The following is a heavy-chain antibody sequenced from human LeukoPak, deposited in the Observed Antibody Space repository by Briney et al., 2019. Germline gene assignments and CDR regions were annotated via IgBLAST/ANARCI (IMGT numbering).Heavy chain of an antibody. D-gene: IGHD2-15*01. CDR1: EYSFTNYW. V-gene: IGHV5-51*01. CDR3: ALKYDMSWYSPFDY. Sequence: GESLKISCKGSEYSFTNYWIGWVRQMPGKGLEWMGIIYPGDSDTRYSPSFQGQVTISADTSISTAYLQWSSLKASDTAMYYCALKYDMSWYSPFDYWGQGTLVTVSS. CDR2: IYPGDSDT. J-gene: IGHJ4*02.